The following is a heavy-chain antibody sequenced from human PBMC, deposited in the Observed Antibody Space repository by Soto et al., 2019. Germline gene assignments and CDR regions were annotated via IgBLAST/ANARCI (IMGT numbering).Heavy chain of an antibody. D-gene: IGHD5-12*01. CDR1: GGSFSSDSFI. J-gene: IGHJ3*02. V-gene: IGHV4-31*03. CDR3: ARVRLSDYSSDGFDI. Sequence: SETLSLTCSVSGGSFSSDSFIWSWVRQFPGKGLEWIGYINYSGTTYYNPSLRSRITMSVDTSKNQFSLNLSSVTAEDTAVYYCARVRLSDYSSDGFDIWGQGTMVTVSS. CDR2: INYSGTT.